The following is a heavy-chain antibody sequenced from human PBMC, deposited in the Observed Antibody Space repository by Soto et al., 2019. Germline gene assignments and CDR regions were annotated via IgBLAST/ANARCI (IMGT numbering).Heavy chain of an antibody. V-gene: IGHV5-51*01. CDR3: ARLDDSNYLGYYYGMDV. J-gene: IGHJ6*02. D-gene: IGHD4-4*01. Sequence: ESLKISCKGSGYSFTSYWIGWVRQMPGKGMEWMGIIYPGDSDTRYSPSFQGQVTISADKSISTAYLQWSSLKASDTAMYYCARLDDSNYLGYYYGMDVWGQGTTVTVSS. CDR1: GYSFTSYW. CDR2: IYPGDSDT.